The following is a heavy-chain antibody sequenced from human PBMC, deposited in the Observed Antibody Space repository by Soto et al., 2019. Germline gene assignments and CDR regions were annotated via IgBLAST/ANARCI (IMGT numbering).Heavy chain of an antibody. CDR1: GGSISSYY. CDR3: ARESRSWYGSIWDY. D-gene: IGHD6-13*01. CDR2: IYYSGGT. Sequence: SETLSLTCTVSGGSISSYYWSWIRQPPGKGLEWIGYIYYSGGTNYNPSLKSRVTISVDTSKNQFSLKLSSVTAADTAVYYCARESRSWYGSIWDYWGQGTLVTVS. J-gene: IGHJ4*02. V-gene: IGHV4-59*12.